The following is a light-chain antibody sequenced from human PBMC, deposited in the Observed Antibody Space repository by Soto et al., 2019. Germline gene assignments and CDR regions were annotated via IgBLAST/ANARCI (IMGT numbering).Light chain of an antibody. CDR1: QSIGSW. CDR3: QQYNSDPWT. J-gene: IGKJ1*01. CDR2: EAS. Sequence: DIQMTQSPSTLSASVGDRVTITCRASQSIGSWLAWFQQKPGKAPKLLIYEASSLESGVPSRFSGSGSGTEFSLTISSLQPDDFATYFCQQYNSDPWTFCQGTKVEVK. V-gene: IGKV1-5*01.